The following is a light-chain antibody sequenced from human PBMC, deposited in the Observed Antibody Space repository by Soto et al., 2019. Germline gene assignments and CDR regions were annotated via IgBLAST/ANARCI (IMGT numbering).Light chain of an antibody. CDR3: SSYTSSNTLL. Sequence: QSALTQPASVSGSPGQSITISCTGTSSDVGGYNYVSWYQQHPGKAPKLMIYEVSNRPSGVSNRFSGSKSGSTASLTISGLQAEDEADYYCSSYTSSNTLLFGTGTKVTV. CDR1: SSDVGGYNY. J-gene: IGLJ1*01. V-gene: IGLV2-14*01. CDR2: EVS.